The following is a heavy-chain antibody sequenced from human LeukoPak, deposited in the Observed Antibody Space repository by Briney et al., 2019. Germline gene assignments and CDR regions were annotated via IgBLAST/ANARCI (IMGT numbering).Heavy chain of an antibody. CDR3: AKGPTYYDYVWGSYRYGRGDFDY. V-gene: IGHV3-23*01. J-gene: IGHJ4*02. CDR2: ISGSGGST. CDR1: GFTFSSYG. D-gene: IGHD3-16*02. Sequence: PGGSLRLSCAASGFTFSSYGMSWVRQAPGKGLEWVSAISGSGGSTYYADSVKGRFTISRDNSKNTLYLQMNSLRAEDTAVYYCAKGPTYYDYVWGSYRYGRGDFDYWGQGTLVTVSS.